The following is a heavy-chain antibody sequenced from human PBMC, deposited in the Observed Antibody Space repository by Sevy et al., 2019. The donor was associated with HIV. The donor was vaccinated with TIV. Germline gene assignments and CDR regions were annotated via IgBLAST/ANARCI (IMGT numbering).Heavy chain of an antibody. CDR3: ARGSSSIGTNAVDI. CDR1: GFTFSDYY. V-gene: IGHV3-11*01. D-gene: IGHD6-6*01. Sequence: GGSLRLSCAASGFTFSDYYMSWIRQAPGKGLEWVSYISSIGSTISYADSVKGRFTISSDNAKNSLYLQMNSLRAEDTAVYYCARGSSSIGTNAVDIWGQGTMVTVSS. CDR2: ISSIGSTI. J-gene: IGHJ3*02.